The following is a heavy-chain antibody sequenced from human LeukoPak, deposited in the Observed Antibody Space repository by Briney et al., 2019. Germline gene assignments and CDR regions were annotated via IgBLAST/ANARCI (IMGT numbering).Heavy chain of an antibody. CDR1: GGSISSYY. D-gene: IGHD6-13*01. CDR3: AGGTTDSSSFRYYYYYYGMDV. Sequence: SETLSLTCTVSGGSISSYYWSWIRQPPGKGLEWIGYIYYSGSTNYNPSLKSRVTISVDTSKNQFSLKLSSVTAADTAVYYCAGGTTDSSSFRYYYYYYGMDVRGQGTTVTVSS. J-gene: IGHJ6*02. CDR2: IYYSGST. V-gene: IGHV4-59*01.